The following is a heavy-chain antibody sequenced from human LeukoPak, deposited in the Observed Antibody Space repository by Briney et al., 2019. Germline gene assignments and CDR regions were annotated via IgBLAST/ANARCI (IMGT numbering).Heavy chain of an antibody. CDR2: ISGSGAST. D-gene: IGHD3-10*01. J-gene: IGHJ3*02. CDR1: GLTFSNYA. Sequence: GGSLRLSCAASGLTFSNYAMSWVRQAPGKGLEWVSAISGSGASTNYADSVKGRFTISRDDSKNTLCVQMNSLRAEDTAVYYCAKRRFGGGAFDIWGQGTVVTVSS. CDR3: AKRRFGGGAFDI. V-gene: IGHV3-23*01.